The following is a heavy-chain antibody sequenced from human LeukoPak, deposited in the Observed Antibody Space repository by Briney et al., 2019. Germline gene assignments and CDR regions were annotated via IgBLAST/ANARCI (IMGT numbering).Heavy chain of an antibody. Sequence: AASVKVSCKASGGTFSSYAISWVRQAPGQGLEWMGGIIPIFGTANYAQKFQGRVTITADESTSTAYMELSSLRSEDTAVYYCASSRSSGWAISGCWGQGTLVTVSS. D-gene: IGHD6-19*01. CDR3: ASSRSSGWAISGC. CDR1: GGTFSSYA. V-gene: IGHV1-69*01. CDR2: IIPIFGTA. J-gene: IGHJ4*02.